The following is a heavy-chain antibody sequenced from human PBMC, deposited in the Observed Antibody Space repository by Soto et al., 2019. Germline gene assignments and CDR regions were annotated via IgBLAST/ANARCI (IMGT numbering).Heavy chain of an antibody. V-gene: IGHV3-23*01. CDR1: GFTFSSYA. Sequence: GGSLRLSCAASGFTFSSYAMSWVRQAPGKGLEWVSAISGSGGSTYYADSVKGRFTISRDNSKNTLYLQMNSLRAEDTAVYYCAKDPGYYGSGSYYGDFDYWGQGTLVTVSS. CDR2: ISGSGGST. J-gene: IGHJ4*02. D-gene: IGHD3-10*01. CDR3: AKDPGYYGSGSYYGDFDY.